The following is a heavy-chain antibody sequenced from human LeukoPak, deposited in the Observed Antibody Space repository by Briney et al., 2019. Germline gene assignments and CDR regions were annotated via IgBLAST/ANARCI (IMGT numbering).Heavy chain of an antibody. V-gene: IGHV3-23*01. CDR2: ISGGGCIT. J-gene: IGHJ5*02. D-gene: IGHD1-26*01. CDR1: GFTFSSYA. CDR3: AKDRRYRNMQNPINWFVP. Sequence: PGGSLRLSCAASGFTFSSYARGWGRQGPGKGVEGGSAISGGGCITYYADSVKGRFTISRDNSKNTLYLQMNSLRAEDTAVYYCAKDRRYRNMQNPINWFVPWGQGTLVTVSS.